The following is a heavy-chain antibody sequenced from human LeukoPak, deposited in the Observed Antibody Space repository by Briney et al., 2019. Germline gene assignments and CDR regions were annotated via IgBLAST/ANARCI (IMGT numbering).Heavy chain of an antibody. CDR3: ARGGYSYGLYYFDY. J-gene: IGHJ4*02. V-gene: IGHV1-2*02. CDR1: GYTFTGYY. Sequence: ASVKVSCKASGYTFTGYYMHWVRQAPGQGLEWTGWINPNSGGTNYAQKFQGRVTMTRDTSISTAYMELSRLRSDDTAVYYCARGGYSYGLYYFDYWGQGTLVTVSS. D-gene: IGHD5-18*01. CDR2: INPNSGGT.